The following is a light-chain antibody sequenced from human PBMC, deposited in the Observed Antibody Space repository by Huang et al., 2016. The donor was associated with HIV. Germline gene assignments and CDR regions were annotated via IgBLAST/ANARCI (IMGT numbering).Light chain of an antibody. Sequence: EIVLTQSPDFQSVTPKEKVTITCRASQSIGNSLHGYQQKPNQSPKLLIKYGSQSISGVPSRFSGSGSGTEFTLIISSLEAEDIATYYCHQSSKLPVTFGQGTKLDIK. CDR3: HQSSKLPVT. V-gene: IGKV6-21*02. CDR2: YGS. CDR1: QSIGNS. J-gene: IGKJ2*01.